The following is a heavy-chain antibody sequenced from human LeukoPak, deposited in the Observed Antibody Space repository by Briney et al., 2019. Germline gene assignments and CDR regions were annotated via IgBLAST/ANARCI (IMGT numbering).Heavy chain of an antibody. J-gene: IGHJ4*02. V-gene: IGHV3-74*01. D-gene: IGHD6-13*01. Sequence: GGSLRLSCAASGFTFSRYWMHWVRHAPGKGLVWVSRADYDGSDTSYADSVRGRLTISRDNAKNTLHLQMNSLSAEDTAVYYCATLAAAGTNYWGQGTLVTVSS. CDR1: GFTFSRYW. CDR2: ADYDGSDT. CDR3: ATLAAAGTNY.